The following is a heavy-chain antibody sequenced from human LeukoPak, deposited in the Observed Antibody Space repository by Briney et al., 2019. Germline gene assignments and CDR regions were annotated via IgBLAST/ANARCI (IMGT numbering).Heavy chain of an antibody. CDR2: IYWDDDK. V-gene: IGHV2-5*02. Sequence: SGPTLVNPTQTLTLTCTFSGFSLSTSGVGVGWIRQPPGKALEWLALIYWDDDKRYSPSLKSRLTITKDTSKNQVVLAMTNMDPVDTATYYCAHRYYDILTGYPPGDAFDIWGQGTMVTVSS. CDR3: AHRYYDILTGYPPGDAFDI. J-gene: IGHJ3*02. D-gene: IGHD3-9*01. CDR1: GFSLSTSGVG.